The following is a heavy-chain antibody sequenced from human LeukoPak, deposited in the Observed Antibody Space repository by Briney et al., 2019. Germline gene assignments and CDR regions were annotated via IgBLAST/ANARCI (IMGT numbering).Heavy chain of an antibody. Sequence: PGGSLRLSCAASGFTVGSNYMGWVRQAPEKTLEWVSVIYTSGNTYYADSVKGRFTISRDNSKNTLYLQMNSLRAEDTAVYYCARGLGTVTNSEYGMDVWGQGTTVTVSS. CDR1: GFTVGSNY. CDR3: ARGLGTVTNSEYGMDV. CDR2: IYTSGNT. V-gene: IGHV3-53*01. D-gene: IGHD4-17*01. J-gene: IGHJ6*02.